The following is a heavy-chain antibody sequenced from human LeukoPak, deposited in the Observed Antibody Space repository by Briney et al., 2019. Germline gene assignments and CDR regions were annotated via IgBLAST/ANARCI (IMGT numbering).Heavy chain of an antibody. V-gene: IGHV4-4*07. Sequence: PSETLSLTCTVSGGSISSYYWSWIRQPAGKGLEWLGRIYTSGSTNYNPSLKSRVTMSVDTSKNQFSLKLSSVTAADTAVYYCARERNDYSGLYGMDVWGQGTTVTVSS. D-gene: IGHD4-11*01. CDR3: ARERNDYSGLYGMDV. J-gene: IGHJ6*02. CDR2: IYTSGST. CDR1: GGSISSYY.